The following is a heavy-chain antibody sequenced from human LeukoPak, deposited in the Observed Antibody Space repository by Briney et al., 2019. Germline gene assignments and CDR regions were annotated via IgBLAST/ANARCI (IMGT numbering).Heavy chain of an antibody. CDR1: GYTFTSYD. V-gene: IGHV1-8*01. D-gene: IGHD6-13*01. CDR3: ARAASYSSSGKTRKNYYFDY. J-gene: IGHJ4*02. CDR2: MNPNSGNT. Sequence: ASVKVSCKASGYTFTSYDINWVRQATGQGLEWMGWMNPNSGNTGYAQKFQGRVTMTRNTSISTAYMELSSLRSEDKAVYYCARAASYSSSGKTRKNYYFDYWGQGTLVTVSS.